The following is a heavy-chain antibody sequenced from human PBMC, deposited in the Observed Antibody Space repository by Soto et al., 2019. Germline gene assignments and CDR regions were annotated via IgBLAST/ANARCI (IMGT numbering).Heavy chain of an antibody. J-gene: IGHJ6*02. D-gene: IGHD1-1*01. Sequence: GESLKISCKGSGYSFTSYCISWVRHMPGKGLEWMGRIDPSDSYTNYSPSFQGHVTISADKSISTAYLQWSSLKASDTAMYYCARHYDWNLNQDGMDVWGQGTTVTVS. CDR2: IDPSDSYT. CDR1: GYSFTSYC. CDR3: ARHYDWNLNQDGMDV. V-gene: IGHV5-10-1*01.